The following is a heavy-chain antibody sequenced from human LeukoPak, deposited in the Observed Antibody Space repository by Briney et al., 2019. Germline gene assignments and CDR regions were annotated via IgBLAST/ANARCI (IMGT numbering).Heavy chain of an antibody. J-gene: IGHJ6*03. Sequence: PGGSLRLSCAASGFTVSSNYMSWVRQAPGKGLEWVSVIYSGGSTYYADSVKGRFTISRDNSKNTLYLQMNSLRAEDTAVYYCARDTTQYYYYMDFWGKGTTVTVSS. CDR2: IYSGGST. CDR1: GFTVSSNY. CDR3: ARDTTQYYYYMDF. V-gene: IGHV3-53*01. D-gene: IGHD1-26*01.